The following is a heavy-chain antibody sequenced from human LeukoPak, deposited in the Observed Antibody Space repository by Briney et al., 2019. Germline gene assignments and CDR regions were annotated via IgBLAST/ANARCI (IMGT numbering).Heavy chain of an antibody. CDR1: GGTFSSYA. CDR2: IIPIFGTA. CDR3: ARTDYGGNSGSYLYYYYGMDV. D-gene: IGHD4-23*01. V-gene: IGHV1-69*13. Sequence: EASVKVSCKASGGTFSSYAISWVRQAPGQGLEWMGGIIPIFGTANYAQKFQGRVTITADESTSTAYMELSSLRSEDTAVYYCARTDYGGNSGSYLYYYYGMDVWGQGTTVTVSS. J-gene: IGHJ6*02.